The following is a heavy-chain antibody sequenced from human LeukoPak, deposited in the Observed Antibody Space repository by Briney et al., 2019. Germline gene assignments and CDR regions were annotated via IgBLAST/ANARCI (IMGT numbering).Heavy chain of an antibody. CDR2: ISGSGDNT. Sequence: GGSLRLSCAASGFTFSSYAMSWVRQAPGKGLEWVSGISGSGDNTYYADSVKGRFTISRDNSKNTLYVQVNSLGTEDTAAYYCAKYDFWSGYQRAGFDPWGQGTLVTVSS. CDR3: AKYDFWSGYQRAGFDP. V-gene: IGHV3-23*01. CDR1: GFTFSSYA. J-gene: IGHJ5*02. D-gene: IGHD3-3*01.